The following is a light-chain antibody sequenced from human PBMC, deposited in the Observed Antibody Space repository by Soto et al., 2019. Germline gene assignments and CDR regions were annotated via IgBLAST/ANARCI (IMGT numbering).Light chain of an antibody. CDR3: SSYTRSTTLVV. Sequence: QSALTKPASVSGAPGQSITISCTGTSSDVGGYNDVSWYQQHPGKAPKLMIYDVSDRPSGVSNRFSGSKSGNTASLTISGLPAEDEADYYCSSYTRSTTLVVFGEGTKLTVL. J-gene: IGLJ2*01. CDR2: DVS. V-gene: IGLV2-14*03. CDR1: SSDVGGYND.